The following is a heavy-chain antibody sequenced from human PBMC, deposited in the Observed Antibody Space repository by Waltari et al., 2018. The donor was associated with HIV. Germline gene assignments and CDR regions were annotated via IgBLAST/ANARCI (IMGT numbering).Heavy chain of an antibody. CDR2: IGTAGDT. D-gene: IGHD3-10*01. CDR3: AREFPGRGYFDY. CDR1: GFTFSSYD. V-gene: IGHV3-13*01. Sequence: EVQLVESGGGLVQPGGSLRLSCAASGFTFSSYDMHWVRQATGKGLEWVSAIGTAGDTYYPGSVKGRFTISRENVKNSLYLQMNSLRAGDTAVYYCAREFPGRGYFDYWGQGTLVTVSS. J-gene: IGHJ4*02.